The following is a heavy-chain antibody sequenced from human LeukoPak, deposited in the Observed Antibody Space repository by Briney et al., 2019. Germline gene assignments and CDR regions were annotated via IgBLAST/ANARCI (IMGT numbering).Heavy chain of an antibody. CDR3: ARTGYDILTGYHRFDY. D-gene: IGHD3-9*01. CDR2: IYTSGST. V-gene: IGHV4-4*07. Sequence: SETLSLTCTVSGGSISSYYWSWIRQPAGKGLEWIGRIYTSGSTNYNPSLKSRVTMSVDTSKNQFSLKLSSVTAADTAVYYCARTGYDILTGYHRFDYWGQGTLVTVSS. J-gene: IGHJ4*02. CDR1: GGSISSYY.